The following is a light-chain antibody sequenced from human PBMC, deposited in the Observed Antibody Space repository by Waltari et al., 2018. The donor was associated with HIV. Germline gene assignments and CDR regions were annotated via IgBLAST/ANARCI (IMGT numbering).Light chain of an antibody. CDR1: QTVSSTS. Sequence: EIVLTQSPGTLSLSPGERATLSCRASQTVSSTSLAWYQQKPGQAPRLLIYGASSRATGIPDFTLTISRLEPEDFAVYYCQQYGSSPQTFGQGTKVEIK. J-gene: IGKJ1*01. V-gene: IGKV3-20*01. CDR2: GAS. CDR3: QQYGSSPQT.